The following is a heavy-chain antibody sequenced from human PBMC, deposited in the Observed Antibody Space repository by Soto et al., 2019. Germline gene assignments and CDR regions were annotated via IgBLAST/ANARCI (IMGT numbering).Heavy chain of an antibody. CDR2: ISGSGGST. CDR3: AKDSTPDIVATYAYYFDY. CDR1: GFTFSSYA. D-gene: IGHD5-12*01. Sequence: GGSLRLSCAASGFTFSSYAMSWVRQAPGKGLEWVSAISGSGGSTYYADSVKGRFTISRDNSKNTLYLQMNSLRAEDTAVYYCAKDSTPDIVATYAYYFDYWGQGTLVTVSS. J-gene: IGHJ4*02. V-gene: IGHV3-23*01.